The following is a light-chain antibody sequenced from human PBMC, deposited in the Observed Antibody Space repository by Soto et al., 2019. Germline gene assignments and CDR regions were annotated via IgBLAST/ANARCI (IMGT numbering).Light chain of an antibody. CDR2: SAS. CDR1: QSVRND. J-gene: IGKJ4*01. V-gene: IGKV3-11*01. CDR3: QQRTNWPPT. Sequence: EIVLTQSPATLSLPPGERATLSCRASQSVRNDLVWYHQKPGQAPRVLIYSASNRATGIPARFSGSGSGTDFTLTISSLEPEDFAVYYCQQRTNWPPTFGGGTKVEMK.